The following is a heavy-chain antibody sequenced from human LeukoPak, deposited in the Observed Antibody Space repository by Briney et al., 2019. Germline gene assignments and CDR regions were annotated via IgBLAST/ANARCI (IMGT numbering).Heavy chain of an antibody. V-gene: IGHV2-70*01. Sequence: RESGPALVKPTQTLTLTCTFSGFSLSTRGMCVNWIRQPPGKALEGRATPDRDHDKNYSTSLQNRLTISKDTSNSPVVLTMTNMDPVDTATYYSARIRVVAAHNWFDPWGQGTLVTVSS. CDR2: PDRDHDK. CDR3: ARIRVVAAHNWFDP. D-gene: IGHD2-15*01. CDR1: GFSLSTRGMC. J-gene: IGHJ5*02.